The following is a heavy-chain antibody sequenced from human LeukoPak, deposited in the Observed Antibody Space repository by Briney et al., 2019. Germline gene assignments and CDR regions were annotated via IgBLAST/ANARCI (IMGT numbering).Heavy chain of an antibody. D-gene: IGHD5-12*01. CDR1: GFNFIVYS. CDR2: IGISSGNT. V-gene: IGHV3-48*01. CDR3: ARDHRYAFDN. Sequence: PGGSLRLSCAASGFNFIVYSMNWVRQAPGRGLEWISYIGISSGNTKYADSVEGRFTISRDKARNSLYLQMNSLRVEDTAVYYCARDHRYAFDNWGHGTLVTVSS. J-gene: IGHJ4*01.